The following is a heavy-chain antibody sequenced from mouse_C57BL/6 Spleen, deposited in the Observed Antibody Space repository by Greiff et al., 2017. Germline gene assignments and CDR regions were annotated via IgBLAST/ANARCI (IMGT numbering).Heavy chain of an antibody. Sequence: EVKLMESGPERVKPGASVKMSCKASGYTFTDYNMHWVKQSHEKSLEWIGNINPNNGGTSYNQKFKGKATLTVNKSSSTAYMELRSLTSEDSAVYYCAGYYGSSLHWYFEVWGTGTTDTVYS. D-gene: IGHD1-1*01. CDR1: GYTFTDYN. CDR3: AGYYGSSLHWYFEV. J-gene: IGHJ1*03. V-gene: IGHV1-22*01. CDR2: INPNNGGT.